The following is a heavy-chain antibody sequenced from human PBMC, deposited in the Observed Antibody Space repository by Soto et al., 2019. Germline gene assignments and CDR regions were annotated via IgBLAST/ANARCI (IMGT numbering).Heavy chain of an antibody. CDR3: ARGSSSWSVTKYYYYGMDV. CDR2: IYYSGST. Sequence: QVQLQESGPGLVKPSETLSLTCTVSGGSISSYYWSWIRQPPGKGLEWIGYIYYSGSTNYNPSLKSRVTISVDTSKNQFSLKRSSVTAADTAVYYCARGSSSWSVTKYYYYGMDVWGQGTTVTVSS. V-gene: IGHV4-59*01. J-gene: IGHJ6*02. CDR1: GGSISSYY. D-gene: IGHD6-13*01.